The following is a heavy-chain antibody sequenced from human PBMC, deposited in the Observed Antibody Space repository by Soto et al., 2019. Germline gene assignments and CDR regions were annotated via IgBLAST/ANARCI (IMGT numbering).Heavy chain of an antibody. D-gene: IGHD3-22*01. CDR1: GYSFTTYR. J-gene: IGHJ4*02. CDR3: ARSGQYYYDSSGYYSSDY. CDR2: IYPGDSDT. Sequence: PGESLKISCKGSGYSFTTYRIAWVRQMPGKGLEWMGIIYPGDSDTRYSPSFQGQVTISADKSISTAYLQWSSLKASDTAMYYCARSGQYYYDSSGYYSSDYWGQGTLVTVSS. V-gene: IGHV5-51*01.